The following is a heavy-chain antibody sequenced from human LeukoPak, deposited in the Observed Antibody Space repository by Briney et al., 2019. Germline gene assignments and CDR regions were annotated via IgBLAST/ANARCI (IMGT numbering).Heavy chain of an antibody. J-gene: IGHJ5*02. Sequence: SETLSLTCAVYGGSFSGYYWSWIRQPPGKGLEWNGEINHSGSTNYNPSLKSRVTISVDTSKNQFSLKLSSVTAADTAVYYCAKIWFGELFSWFDPWGQGTLVTVSS. CDR3: AKIWFGELFSWFDP. CDR1: GGSFSGYY. D-gene: IGHD3-10*01. CDR2: INHSGST. V-gene: IGHV4-34*01.